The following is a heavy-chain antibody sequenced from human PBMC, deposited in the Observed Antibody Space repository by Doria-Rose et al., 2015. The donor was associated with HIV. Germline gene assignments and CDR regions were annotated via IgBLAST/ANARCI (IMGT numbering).Heavy chain of an antibody. CDR2: ISSSGTT. CDR1: GDSISSGDSF. J-gene: IGHJ4*02. CDR3: ARARNYGFPHFFDF. Sequence: QVQLRESGPGLVWPSQTLSLTCTVSGDSISSGDSFWSWIRQPPGKGPEWIGYISSSGTTYYYPSLRGRLTISLDASKNQFSLNLNSVTAADTAVYYCARARNYGFPHFFDFWGQGTLATVSS. V-gene: IGHV4-30-4*01. D-gene: IGHD3-10*01.